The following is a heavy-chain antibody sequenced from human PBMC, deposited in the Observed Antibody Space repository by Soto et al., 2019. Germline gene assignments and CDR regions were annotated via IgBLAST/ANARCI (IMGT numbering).Heavy chain of an antibody. J-gene: IGHJ6*02. Sequence: GGSLRLSCTASGFTVSSCEMNWVRQSPGKGLEWVSYINTGGVTIYADSVKGRFTISRDNAQNSLLLQMNSLRAEDTAVYYCTRDKGDKVAYGMDVWGQGTTVTVSS. CDR1: GFTVSSCE. V-gene: IGHV3-48*03. D-gene: IGHD3-16*01. CDR2: INTGGVTI. CDR3: TRDKGDKVAYGMDV.